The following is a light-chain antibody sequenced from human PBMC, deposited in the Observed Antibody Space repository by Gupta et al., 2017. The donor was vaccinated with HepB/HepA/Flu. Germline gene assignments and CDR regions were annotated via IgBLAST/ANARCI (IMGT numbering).Light chain of an antibody. CDR2: SNN. V-gene: IGLV1-44*01. Sequence: QSVLTQPPSASGTPGQRVNISCSGSSSNIGSNTVNWYQPLPGTAPKLLLYSNNQRPAGVPDRFAGSKSGTSASRAISGLQSEDEADYYCAAGDDSLNGSCVFGTGTKVTVL. CDR3: AAGDDSLNGSCV. CDR1: SSNIGSNT. J-gene: IGLJ1*01.